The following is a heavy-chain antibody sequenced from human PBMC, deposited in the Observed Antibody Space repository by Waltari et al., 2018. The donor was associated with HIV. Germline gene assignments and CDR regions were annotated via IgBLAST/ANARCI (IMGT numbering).Heavy chain of an antibody. D-gene: IGHD3-10*01. V-gene: IGHV4-39*01. Sequence: QLQLQESGPGLVKPSETLSLTCTVSGGSISSSSYYWGWIRQPPGKGLEWIGSIYYSGSTYYNPTLKSRVTISVDTSKNQFSLKLSSVTAADTAVYYCARPGYGSGSYYNPGNNWFDPWGQGTLVTVSS. CDR2: IYYSGST. CDR1: GGSISSSSYY. J-gene: IGHJ5*02. CDR3: ARPGYGSGSYYNPGNNWFDP.